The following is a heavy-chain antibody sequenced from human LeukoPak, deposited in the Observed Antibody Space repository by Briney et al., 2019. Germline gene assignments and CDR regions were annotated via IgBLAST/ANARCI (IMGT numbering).Heavy chain of an antibody. D-gene: IGHD6-19*01. J-gene: IGHJ5*02. CDR1: GFTFSSSA. V-gene: IGHV3-23*01. CDR3: AKAPAVAGFLNWFEP. CDR2: ISGRGGST. Sequence: GGSLRLSCAASGFTFSSSAMTWVRQAPGKGLEWVSAISGRGGSTHYTDSVKGRFTISRDNSKNTVYLQMNSLRAEDTAVYYCAKAPAVAGFLNWFEPWGQGTLVTVSS.